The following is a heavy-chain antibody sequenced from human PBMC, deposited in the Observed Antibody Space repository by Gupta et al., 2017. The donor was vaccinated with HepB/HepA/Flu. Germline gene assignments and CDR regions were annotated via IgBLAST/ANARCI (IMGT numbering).Heavy chain of an antibody. CDR2: IKQDGSEK. CDR3: ARGRYSSSSGNFDY. Sequence: EVQLVESGGGLVQPGGSLRLSCAASGFTFSSYFMSWVRQAPGKGLEWVANIKQDGSEKYYVDSVKGRFTISRDNAKNSLYLQMNSLRAEDTAVYYCARGRYSSSSGNFDYWGQGTPVTVSS. CDR1: GFTFSSYF. D-gene: IGHD6-6*01. V-gene: IGHV3-7*01. J-gene: IGHJ4*02.